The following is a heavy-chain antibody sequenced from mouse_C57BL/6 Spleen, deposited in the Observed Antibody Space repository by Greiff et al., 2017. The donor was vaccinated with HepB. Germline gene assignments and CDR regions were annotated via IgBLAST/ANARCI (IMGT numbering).Heavy chain of an antibody. CDR1: GFTFSSYG. CDR2: ISSGGSYT. V-gene: IGHV5-6*01. J-gene: IGHJ3*01. Sequence: EVQLVESGGDLVKPGGSLKLSCAASGFTFSSYGMSWVRQTPDKRLEWVATISSGGSYTYYPDSVKGRFTISRDNAKKTLYLQMSSLKSEDTAMYYCARQPSEGAWFAYWGQGTLVTVSA. CDR3: ARQPSEGAWFAY.